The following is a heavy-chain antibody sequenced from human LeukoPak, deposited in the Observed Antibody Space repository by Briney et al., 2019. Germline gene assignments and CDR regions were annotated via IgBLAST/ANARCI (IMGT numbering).Heavy chain of an antibody. J-gene: IGHJ6*03. CDR1: GFTFSSYW. V-gene: IGHV3-7*01. CDR3: AKVWGQQHYMDV. CDR2: ISQDGSEK. D-gene: IGHD6-13*01. Sequence: GGSLRLSCEASGFTFSSYWMNWVRQAPGKGLEWVANISQDGSEKYYVDSVKGRFTISRDNSKNTLYLQMNSLRAEDTAVYYCAKVWGQQHYMDVWGKGTTVTISS.